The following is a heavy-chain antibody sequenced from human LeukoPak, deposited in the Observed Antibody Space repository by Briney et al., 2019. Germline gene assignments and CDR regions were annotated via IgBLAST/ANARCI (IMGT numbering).Heavy chain of an antibody. CDR3: ARVSVAAAGELHLQH. V-gene: IGHV3-43*02. Sequence: GGSLRLSCAASGFTFDDYAMHWVRQAPGKGLEWVSLISGNGGSTYYADSVKGRFTISRDNSKNTLYLQMNSLRAEDTAVYYCARVSVAAAGELHLQHWGQGTLVTVSS. D-gene: IGHD6-13*01. CDR2: ISGNGGST. CDR1: GFTFDDYA. J-gene: IGHJ1*01.